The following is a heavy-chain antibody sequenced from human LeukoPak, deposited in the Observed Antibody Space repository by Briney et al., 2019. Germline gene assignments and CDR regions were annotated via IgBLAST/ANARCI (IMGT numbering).Heavy chain of an antibody. CDR1: GGSISSSSYY. CDR3: ARASLWFGELPLPYYFDY. CDR2: IYYSGST. J-gene: IGHJ4*02. V-gene: IGHV4-39*07. Sequence: SETLSLTCTVSGGSISSSSYYWGWIRQPPGKGLEWIGSIYYSGSTYYNPSLKSRVTISVDTSKNQFSLKLSPVTAADTAVYYCARASLWFGELPLPYYFDYWGQGTLVTVSS. D-gene: IGHD3-10*01.